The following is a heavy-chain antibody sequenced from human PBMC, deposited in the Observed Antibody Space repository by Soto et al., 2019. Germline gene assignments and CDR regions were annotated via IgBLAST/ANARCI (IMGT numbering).Heavy chain of an antibody. CDR3: ARDRIPTGMDV. J-gene: IGHJ6*02. Sequence: PGGSTRLSCAASGLTVYSNYMSWVRQAPGKGLEWVSVIYSGGSTYYADSVKGRFTISRDNSKNTLYLQMNSLRAEDTAVYYCARDRIPTGMDVWGQGTTVTVSS. CDR1: GLTVYSNY. CDR2: IYSGGST. V-gene: IGHV3-66*01.